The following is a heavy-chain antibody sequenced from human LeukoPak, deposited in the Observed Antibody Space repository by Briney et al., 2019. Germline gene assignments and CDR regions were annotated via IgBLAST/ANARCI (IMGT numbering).Heavy chain of an antibody. CDR2: INPSGGST. CDR1: GYTFTSYY. V-gene: IGHV1-46*01. Sequence: GASVKVSCKASGYTFTSYYMHWVRQAPGQGLEWMGIINPSGGSTSYAQKFQGRVTMTRDTSTSTVYMELSSLRSEDTAVYYCARVTHDYGDYYYFDYWGQGTLVTVSS. D-gene: IGHD4-17*01. J-gene: IGHJ4*02. CDR3: ARVTHDYGDYYYFDY.